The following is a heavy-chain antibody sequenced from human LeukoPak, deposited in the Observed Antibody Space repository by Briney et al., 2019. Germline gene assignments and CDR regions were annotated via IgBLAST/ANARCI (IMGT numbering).Heavy chain of an antibody. Sequence: GGSLRLSCVVSGFTFSSYWMSWVRQAPGKGLEWVANIKQDGSEKYYVDSVKGRFTISRDRAKNSLYLQMNSLRAEDTAMYYCARDARSRYCSGSSCYYDWFDSWGQGTLVTVSS. CDR2: IKQDGSEK. J-gene: IGHJ5*01. D-gene: IGHD2-2*01. V-gene: IGHV3-7*01. CDR3: ARDARSRYCSGSSCYYDWFDS. CDR1: GFTFSSYW.